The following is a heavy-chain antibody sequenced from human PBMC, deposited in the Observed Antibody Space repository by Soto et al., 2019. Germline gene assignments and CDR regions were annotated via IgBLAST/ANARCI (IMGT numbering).Heavy chain of an antibody. V-gene: IGHV3-23*01. CDR1: GFTFSSYA. CDR3: AKEFSDYYGSGSSDY. Sequence: PGGSLRLSCAASGFTFSSYAMSWVRQAPGKGLEWVSAISGSGGSAYYADSVKGRFTISRDNSKNTLYLQMNSLGAEDTAVYYCAKEFSDYYGSGSSDYWGQGTLVTVSS. CDR2: ISGSGGSA. D-gene: IGHD3-10*01. J-gene: IGHJ4*02.